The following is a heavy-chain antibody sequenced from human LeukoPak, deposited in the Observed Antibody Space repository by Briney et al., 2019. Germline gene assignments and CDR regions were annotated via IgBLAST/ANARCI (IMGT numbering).Heavy chain of an antibody. CDR1: GGPISTYY. CDR2: IYYTGST. Sequence: SETLSLTCTVSGGPISTYYWSWIRQPPGKGLEWIGYIYYTGSTSYNPSLKSRVTMSLDASKNQFSLKLSSVTAADTAVYYCARRYSSGWYWYFDLWGRGTLVTVSS. J-gene: IGHJ2*01. CDR3: ARRYSSGWYWYFDL. D-gene: IGHD6-19*01. V-gene: IGHV4-59*12.